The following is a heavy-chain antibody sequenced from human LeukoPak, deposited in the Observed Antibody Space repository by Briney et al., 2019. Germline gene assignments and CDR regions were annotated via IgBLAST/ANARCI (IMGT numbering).Heavy chain of an antibody. CDR1: GFTFSSYA. Sequence: GGSLRLSCAASGFTFSSYAMSWVRQAPGKGLEWVSGISGSGGSTYYASSVKGRFTISRDNAKNSLYLQMNSLRAEDTAVYYCARAPAYYYYMDVWGKGTAVTVSS. J-gene: IGHJ6*03. CDR3: ARAPAYYYYMDV. V-gene: IGHV3-23*01. CDR2: ISGSGGST.